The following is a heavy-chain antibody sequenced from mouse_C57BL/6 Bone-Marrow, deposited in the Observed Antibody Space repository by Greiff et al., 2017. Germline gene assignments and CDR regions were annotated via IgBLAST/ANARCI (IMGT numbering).Heavy chain of an antibody. CDR2: IHPNSGST. CDR3: AREGIYYGNYYFDY. V-gene: IGHV1-64*01. D-gene: IGHD2-1*01. J-gene: IGHJ2*01. Sequence: VQLQQPGAELVKPGASVKLSCKASGYTFTSYWMHWVKQRPGQGLEWIGMIHPNSGSTNYNEKFKSKATLTVDKSSSTAYMQLSSLTSEDSAVYYCAREGIYYGNYYFDYWGQGTTLTVSS. CDR1: GYTFTSYW.